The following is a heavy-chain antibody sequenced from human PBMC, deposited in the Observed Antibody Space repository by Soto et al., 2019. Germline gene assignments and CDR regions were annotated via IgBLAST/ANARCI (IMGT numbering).Heavy chain of an antibody. CDR2: IYYSGST. CDR1: GGSISSYY. D-gene: IGHD3-3*01. CDR3: ARDHVTIFGVSRWFDP. Sequence: PSETLSLTCTVSGGSISSYYWSWIRQPPGKGLEWIGYIYYSGSTNYNPSLKSRVTISVDTSKNQFSLKLSSVTAADTAVYYCARDHVTIFGVSRWFDPWGQGTLVTVSS. V-gene: IGHV4-59*01. J-gene: IGHJ5*02.